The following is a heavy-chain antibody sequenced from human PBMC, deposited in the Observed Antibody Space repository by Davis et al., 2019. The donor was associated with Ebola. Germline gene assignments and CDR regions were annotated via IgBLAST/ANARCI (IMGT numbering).Heavy chain of an antibody. J-gene: IGHJ4*02. Sequence: ASVKVSCNASGYTFTNYGITWVRQAPGQGLEWMGWFNPHNGNTNYAQNVQGRVIMTSDTATTTAYMEVGSLRSDDTAVYYCARAQFPTTSDHWGQGTLVTVSS. CDR1: GYTFTNYG. CDR2: FNPHNGNT. D-gene: IGHD1-1*01. V-gene: IGHV1-18*04. CDR3: ARAQFPTTSDH.